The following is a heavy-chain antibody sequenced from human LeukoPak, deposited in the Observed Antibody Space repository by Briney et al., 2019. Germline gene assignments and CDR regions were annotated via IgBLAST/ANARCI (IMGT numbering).Heavy chain of an antibody. CDR1: ANTFTDFY. Sequence: GASVKVSCKASANTFTDFYMHWVRQAPGQGLEWMGIFNPAGGRTSFAQKFQGRVTITRDTSTNTLYMELSSLRSEDTAVYYCARGLEYSSSCNGYWGQGTLVTVSS. J-gene: IGHJ4*02. D-gene: IGHD6-13*01. CDR2: FNPAGGRT. V-gene: IGHV1-46*01. CDR3: ARGLEYSSSCNGY.